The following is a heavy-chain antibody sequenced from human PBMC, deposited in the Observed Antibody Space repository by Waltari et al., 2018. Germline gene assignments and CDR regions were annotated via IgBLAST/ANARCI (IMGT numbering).Heavy chain of an antibody. CDR2: IRYDGSNK. CDR1: GFTFSSYG. D-gene: IGHD3-16*02. CDR3: AKAVRLRLGELSFGDY. V-gene: IGHV3-30*02. J-gene: IGHJ4*02. Sequence: QVQLVESGGGVVQPGGSLRLPCAAPGFTFSSYGMHCGRQAQGKGLEWGAFIRYDGSNKYYADSVKGRFTISRDNSKNTLYLQMNSLRAEDTTVYYCAKAVRLRLGELSFGDYWGQGTLVTVSS.